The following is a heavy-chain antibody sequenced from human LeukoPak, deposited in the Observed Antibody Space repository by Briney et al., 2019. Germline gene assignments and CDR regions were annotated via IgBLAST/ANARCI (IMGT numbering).Heavy chain of an antibody. J-gene: IGHJ3*02. V-gene: IGHV4-4*07. CDR3: ARAPLKYYYDSSGYYYERSGAFDI. CDR1: GGSISSYY. CDR2: IYTSGST. D-gene: IGHD3-22*01. Sequence: SETLSLTCTVSGGSISSYYWSWIRQPAGKGLEWIGRIYTSGSTNYNPSLKSRVTISVDTSKNQFSLKLSSVTAADTAVYYCARAPLKYYYDSSGYYYERSGAFDIWGQGTMVTVSS.